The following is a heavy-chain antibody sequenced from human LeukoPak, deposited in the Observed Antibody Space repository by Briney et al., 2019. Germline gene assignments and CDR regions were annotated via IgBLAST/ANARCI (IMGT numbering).Heavy chain of an antibody. CDR3: ARDFPPHCSGGSCYSFWWFDP. CDR1: GGSISSGGYY. V-gene: IGHV4-31*03. D-gene: IGHD2-15*01. J-gene: IGHJ5*02. CDR2: IYYSGST. Sequence: SETLSLTCTVSGGSISSGGYYWSWIRQHPGKGLEWIGYIYYSGSTYYNPSLKSRVTISVDTSKNQFSLKLSSVTAADTAVYYCARDFPPHCSGGSCYSFWWFDPWGQGTLVTVSS.